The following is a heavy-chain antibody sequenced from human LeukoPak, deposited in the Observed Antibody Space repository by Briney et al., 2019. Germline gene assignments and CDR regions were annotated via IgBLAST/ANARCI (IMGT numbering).Heavy chain of an antibody. J-gene: IGHJ3*02. V-gene: IGHV4-39*07. Sequence: NSSETLSLTCTVSGGSISSSSYYWGWIRQPPGKGLEWIGSIYYSGSTYYNPSLKSRVTISVDTSKNQFSLKLSSVTAADTAVYYCARVREWLARYAFDIWGQGTMVTVSS. CDR3: ARVREWLARYAFDI. D-gene: IGHD6-19*01. CDR1: GGSISSSSYY. CDR2: IYYSGST.